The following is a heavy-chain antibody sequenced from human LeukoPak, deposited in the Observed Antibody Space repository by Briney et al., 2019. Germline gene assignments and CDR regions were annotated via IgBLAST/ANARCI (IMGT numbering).Heavy chain of an antibody. V-gene: IGHV3-23*01. D-gene: IGHD1-26*01. Sequence: PGGSLRLSCVASGFTFSSYAMNWVRQAPGKGLEWVSGISGSGGSTYYADSVKGRFTISRDNSKNTVYLQMNSLRAEDTAVYYCAKDRGLVGATPSNFDYWGQGTLVTVSS. CDR2: ISGSGGST. CDR3: AKDRGLVGATPSNFDY. J-gene: IGHJ4*02. CDR1: GFTFSSYA.